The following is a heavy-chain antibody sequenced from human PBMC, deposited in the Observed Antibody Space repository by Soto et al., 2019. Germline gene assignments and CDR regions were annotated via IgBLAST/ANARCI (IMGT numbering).Heavy chain of an antibody. Sequence: XPVKGSCTASGYPFTSYGIIWGRQSPGQGLEWMGWISAYNGNTNYAQKLQGRVTMTTDTSTSTAYMELRSLRSDDTAVYYCASMKTKERRLWWYYGMDVCAQGTTVTVSS. D-gene: IGHD1-1*01. CDR2: ISAYNGNT. CDR1: GYPFTSYG. CDR3: ASMKTKERRLWWYYGMDV. V-gene: IGHV1-18*01. J-gene: IGHJ6*02.